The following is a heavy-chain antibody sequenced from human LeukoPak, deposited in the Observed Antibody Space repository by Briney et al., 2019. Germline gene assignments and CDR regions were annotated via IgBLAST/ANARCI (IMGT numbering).Heavy chain of an antibody. J-gene: IGHJ4*02. V-gene: IGHV1-46*01. CDR1: GYTFTSYY. D-gene: IGHD1-26*01. CDR3: ARDIGIVGATDY. CDR2: INPSGGST. Sequence: ASVKVSCKASGYTFTSYYIHWVRQAPGQGLEWMGIINPSGGSTSYAQKFQGRVTMTRDTSTSTVYMELSSLRSEDTAAYYCARDIGIVGATDYWGQGTLVTVSS.